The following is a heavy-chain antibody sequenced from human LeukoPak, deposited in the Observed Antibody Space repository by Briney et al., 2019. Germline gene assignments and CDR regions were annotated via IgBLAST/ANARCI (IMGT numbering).Heavy chain of an antibody. CDR2: ISYDGGNK. V-gene: IGHV3-30-3*01. D-gene: IGHD5-12*01. J-gene: IGHJ4*02. Sequence: GKSLRLSCAASGFTFSSYAMHWVRQAPGKGLEWVAVISYDGGNKYYADSVKGRFTISRDNAKNSLYLQMNSLRAEDTAVYYCARDVYSGYFDYWGQGTLVTVSS. CDR1: GFTFSSYA. CDR3: ARDVYSGYFDY.